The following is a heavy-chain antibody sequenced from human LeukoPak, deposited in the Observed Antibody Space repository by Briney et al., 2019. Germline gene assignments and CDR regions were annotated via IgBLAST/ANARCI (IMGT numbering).Heavy chain of an antibody. CDR1: GGSFSGYY. V-gene: IGHV4-59*01. D-gene: IGHD3-10*01. CDR2: IYYSGST. J-gene: IGHJ6*02. Sequence: TSETLSLTCAVYGGSFSGYYWSWIRQPPGKGLEWIGYIYYSGSTNYNPSLKSRVTISVDTSKNQFSLKLSSVTAADTAVYYCARDRSYYGSGSYYNVGYYYYYGMDVWGQGTTVTVSS. CDR3: ARDRSYYGSGSYYNVGYYYYYGMDV.